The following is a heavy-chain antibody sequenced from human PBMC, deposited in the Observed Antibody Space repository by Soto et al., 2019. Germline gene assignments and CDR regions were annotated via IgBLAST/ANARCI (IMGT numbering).Heavy chain of an antibody. CDR2: INSDGSST. Sequence: EVQLVESGGGLAQSGGSLRLSCAASGFTFSSYWMHWVRQAPGKGLVWVSRINSDGSSTSYADSVKGRFTISRDNAKNTLYLQMNSLRAEDTAVYYCARGGVGRYCSSTSCYTWVFDYWGQGTLVTVSS. J-gene: IGHJ4*02. CDR1: GFTFSSYW. D-gene: IGHD2-2*02. V-gene: IGHV3-74*01. CDR3: ARGGVGRYCSSTSCYTWVFDY.